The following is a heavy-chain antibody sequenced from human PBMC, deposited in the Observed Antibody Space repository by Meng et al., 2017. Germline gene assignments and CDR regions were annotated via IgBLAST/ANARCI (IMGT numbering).Heavy chain of an antibody. Sequence: QVQLKQSGPGLVKPPQTLSLTCALSGDSGSSNRAAWNWIRQSPSRGLEWLGRTYYGSKWSHDYAVSVKSRIIINADTSKNQFSLQLNAVTPGDTAVYYCARGFAPVAPGAFDYWGQGALVTVSS. V-gene: IGHV6-1*01. J-gene: IGHJ4*02. CDR1: GDSGSSNRAA. CDR2: TYYGSKWSH. D-gene: IGHD2-2*01. CDR3: ARGFAPVAPGAFDY.